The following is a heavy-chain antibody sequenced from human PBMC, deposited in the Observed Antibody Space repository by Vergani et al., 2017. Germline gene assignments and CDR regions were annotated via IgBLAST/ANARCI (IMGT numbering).Heavy chain of an antibody. CDR3: ARHRRGYCSSTSCYTTYYFDY. Sequence: QVQLQQWGAGLLKPSETLSLTCAVYGGSFSGYYWSWIRQPPGKGLEWIGEINHSGSTNYNPSLKSRVTISVDTSKNQFSLKLSSVTAADTAVYYCARHRRGYCSSTSCYTTYYFDYWGQGTLVTVSS. J-gene: IGHJ4*02. D-gene: IGHD2-2*02. V-gene: IGHV4-34*01. CDR1: GGSFSGYY. CDR2: INHSGST.